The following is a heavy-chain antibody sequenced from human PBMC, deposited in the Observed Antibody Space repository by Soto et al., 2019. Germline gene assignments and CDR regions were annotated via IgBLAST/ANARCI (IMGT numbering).Heavy chain of an antibody. D-gene: IGHD3-22*01. CDR2: IYWDDDK. V-gene: IGHV2-5*02. Sequence: SGPTLVNPTQTLTLTCTFSGFSLSTSGVGVGWIRQPPGKALEWLALIYWDDDKRYSPSLKSRLTITKDTSKSQVVLTMTNMDPVDTATYYCARIPMSGYDSSGYYYRYFDYWGQGSLVTVSS. J-gene: IGHJ4*02. CDR3: ARIPMSGYDSSGYYYRYFDY. CDR1: GFSLSTSGVG.